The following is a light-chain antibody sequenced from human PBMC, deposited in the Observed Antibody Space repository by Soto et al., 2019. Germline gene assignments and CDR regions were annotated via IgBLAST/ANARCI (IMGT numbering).Light chain of an antibody. Sequence: QSALTQPPSASGSPGQSVTISCTGSSTNIGTYNLVSWYQQHPGKAPKLMIYEVNKRPSGVPDRFSGSMSGNTASLTVSGLQAADEADYYGSSYVGGNALFGGGTRLTVL. J-gene: IGLJ3*02. CDR2: EVN. CDR3: SSYVGGNAL. CDR1: STNIGTYNL. V-gene: IGLV2-8*01.